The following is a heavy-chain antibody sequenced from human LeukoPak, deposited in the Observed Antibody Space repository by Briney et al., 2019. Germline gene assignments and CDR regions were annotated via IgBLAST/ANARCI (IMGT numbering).Heavy chain of an antibody. V-gene: IGHV4-38-2*02. CDR3: ASLGRWLQFHLDY. Sequence: SETLSLTCTVSGYPISSGYYWGWIRQPPGKGLEWLGSIYHSGDTYYNPSLKSRVTISLDTSKNQFSLKLSSVTAADTAVYYCASLGRWLQFHLDYWGQGTLVTVSS. D-gene: IGHD5-24*01. J-gene: IGHJ4*02. CDR1: GYPISSGYY. CDR2: IYHSGDT.